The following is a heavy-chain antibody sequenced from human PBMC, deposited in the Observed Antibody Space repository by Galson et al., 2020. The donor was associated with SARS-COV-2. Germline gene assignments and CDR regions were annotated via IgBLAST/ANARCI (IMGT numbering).Heavy chain of an antibody. CDR2: ISYSGIT. Sequence: SETLSLTCTVSGGSITSDDWNWIRQTPGKGLEWIGSISYSGITNYNASLKSRVTISVEPTKKQFSLNLRSVTAADTAIYYCATRKMLYFGAAWMGVDPGGQGTLVTISA. D-gene: IGHD2-8*01. V-gene: IGHV4-59*01. J-gene: IGHJ5*02. CDR1: GGSITSDD. CDR3: ATRKMLYFGAAWMGVDP.